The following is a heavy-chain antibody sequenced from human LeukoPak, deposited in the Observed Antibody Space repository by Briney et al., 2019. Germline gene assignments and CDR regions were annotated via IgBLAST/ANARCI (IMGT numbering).Heavy chain of an antibody. D-gene: IGHD2-15*01. V-gene: IGHV3-7*03. CDR2: IKQDGSEK. Sequence: GGSLRLSCAASRFTFSSYWMSWVRQAQGKGLEWVANIKQDGSEKYYVDSVKGRFTISRDNAKNSLYLQMNSLRAEDTALYYCAKDIGLYYYYDMDVWGQGTTVTVSS. J-gene: IGHJ6*02. CDR3: AKDIGLYYYYDMDV. CDR1: RFTFSSYW.